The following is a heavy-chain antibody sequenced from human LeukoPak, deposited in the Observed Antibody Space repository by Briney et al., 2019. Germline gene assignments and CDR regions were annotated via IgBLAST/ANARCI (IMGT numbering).Heavy chain of an antibody. CDR3: ARSPGSSSYWGPFDV. J-gene: IGHJ4*02. CDR1: GYTFTDHY. V-gene: IGHV1-2*02. D-gene: IGHD3-22*01. Sequence: VASVKVSCKASGYTFTDHYIHWLRQAPGRGPEWLGWIDPKSGATYYAEKFQGRVTMTGDTSIDTAYMQQSRLTSDDTAVYYCARSPGSSSYWGPFDVWGQGALVTVSS. CDR2: IDPKSGAT.